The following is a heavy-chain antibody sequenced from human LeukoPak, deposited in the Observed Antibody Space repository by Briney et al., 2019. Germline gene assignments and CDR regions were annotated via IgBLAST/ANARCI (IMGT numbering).Heavy chain of an antibody. J-gene: IGHJ4*02. CDR2: IYHSGST. CDR3: ASSKGLQSYDILGN. V-gene: IGHV4-30-2*01. CDR1: GGSISSGGYS. Sequence: KTSQTLSLTCAVSGGSISSGGYSWSWIRQPPGKGLEWIGYIYHSGSTYYNPSLKSRVTISVDRSKNQFSLKLSSVTAADTAVYYCASSKGLQSYDILGNWGQGTLVTVSS. D-gene: IGHD3-9*01.